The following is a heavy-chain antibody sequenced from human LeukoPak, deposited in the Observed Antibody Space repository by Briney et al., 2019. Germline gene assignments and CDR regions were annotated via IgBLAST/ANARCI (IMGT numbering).Heavy chain of an antibody. Sequence: SETLSLTCTVSGGSITSTGYFWTWIRQHPGEGLEWIGHIAYSGSTYYNPSLKSRVTISVDTSKNQFSLELRSVTAADTAMYYCARYFCLGSYCPGLDYWGQGKLVTVSS. CDR3: ARYFCLGSYCPGLDY. J-gene: IGHJ4*02. D-gene: IGHD3-3*01. V-gene: IGHV4-31*03. CDR1: GGSITSTGYF. CDR2: IAYSGST.